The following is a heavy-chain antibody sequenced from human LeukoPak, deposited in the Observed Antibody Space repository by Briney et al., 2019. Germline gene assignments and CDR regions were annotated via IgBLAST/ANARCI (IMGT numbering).Heavy chain of an antibody. V-gene: IGHV4-61*02. CDR3: ARSGRSSAP. CDR1: GGSISSGSYY. J-gene: IGHJ5*02. CDR2: IYTSGST. Sequence: PSETLSLTCTVSGGSISSGSYYWSWIRQPAGKGLEWIGRIYTSGSTNYNPSLKSRVTISVDTSKNQFSLKLSSVTAADTAVYYCARSGRSSAPWGQGTPVTVSS. D-gene: IGHD3-22*01.